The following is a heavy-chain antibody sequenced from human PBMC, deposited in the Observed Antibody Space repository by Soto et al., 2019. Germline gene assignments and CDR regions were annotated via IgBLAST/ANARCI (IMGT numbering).Heavy chain of an antibody. J-gene: IGHJ4*02. V-gene: IGHV4-34*01. CDR1: GGSFSGYY. D-gene: IGHD2-21*02. Sequence: QVQLQQWGAGLLKPSETLSLTCAVYGGSFSGYYWSWIRQPPGKGMEWIGEINHSGSTNYHPSLKSRVTISVDTSKNQFSLKRSSVTAADTAVYYCARGRNVVVTAIRGPMLAYWGQGTLVTVSS. CDR2: INHSGST. CDR3: ARGRNVVVTAIRGPMLAY.